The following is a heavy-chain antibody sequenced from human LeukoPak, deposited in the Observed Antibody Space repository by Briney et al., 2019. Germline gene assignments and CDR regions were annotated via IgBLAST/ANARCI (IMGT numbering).Heavy chain of an antibody. J-gene: IGHJ4*02. CDR3: ARGGARVEPRPYYFDY. Sequence: ASVKVSCKASGGTFSSYAISWVGQAPGQGLEWMGGIIPIFGTANYAQKFQGRVTITADKSTSTAYMELSSLRSEDTAVYYCARGGARVEPRPYYFDYWGQGTLVTVSS. CDR2: IIPIFGTA. CDR1: GGTFSSYA. D-gene: IGHD1-1*01. V-gene: IGHV1-69*06.